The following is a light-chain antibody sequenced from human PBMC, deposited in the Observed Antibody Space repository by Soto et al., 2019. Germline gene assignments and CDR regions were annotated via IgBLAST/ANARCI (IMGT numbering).Light chain of an antibody. V-gene: IGKV1-6*01. CDR1: QGIGNA. Sequence: AIHMTQSPSSLSASVGDRVTISCRAIQGIGNALGWYPQKPVNAPNFVIYGASNLQSGAPPRISSSGSGTDSTLTISSLQPEASTTYCCLQDIIYPWTFGQGTKVDIK. CDR3: LQDIIYPWT. J-gene: IGKJ1*01. CDR2: GAS.